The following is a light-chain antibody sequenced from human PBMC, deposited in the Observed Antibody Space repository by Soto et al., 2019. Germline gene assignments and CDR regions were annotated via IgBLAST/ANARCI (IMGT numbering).Light chain of an antibody. V-gene: IGKV2-28*01. CDR2: LGS. CDR1: QSLLQSNGYNY. J-gene: IGKJ5*01. Sequence: IVLTQSPISLAVTPGEPASISCRSSQSLLQSNGYNYLDWYLQKPGQSPQLLIYLGSNRASGVPDRLSGSGSGTDFTLKISRVEAEDVGVYYCMQALQTPPTFGQGTRLEIK. CDR3: MQALQTPPT.